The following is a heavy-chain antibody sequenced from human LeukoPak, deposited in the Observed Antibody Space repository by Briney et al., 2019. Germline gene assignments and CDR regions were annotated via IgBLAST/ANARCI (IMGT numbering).Heavy chain of an antibody. CDR2: TKHSGYP. D-gene: IGHD6-19*01. CDR3: TRAVAGHPD. Sequence: PSETLSLTSGVSGVPFSNNYWSWVSQSPRQGLEWIGETKHSGYPNYNTALKSRATMSIDPSKNLSTLNLTAGTAAAPRLIYFTRAVAGHPDWGQGTLVTVSS. V-gene: IGHV4-34*01. J-gene: IGHJ4*02. CDR1: GVPFSNNY.